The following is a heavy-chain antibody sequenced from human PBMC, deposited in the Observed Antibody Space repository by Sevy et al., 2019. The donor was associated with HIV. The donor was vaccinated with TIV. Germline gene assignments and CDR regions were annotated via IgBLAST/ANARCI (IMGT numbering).Heavy chain of an antibody. Sequence: ASVKVSCKASRYTFSDYYLHWARQAPGQGPEWMGWIYPKSGGTNYAQKLQGRVTMTSDTSINTAYMELRSLSSDDTAVYYCARGQHSSGWRNWFDPWGQGTLVTVSS. V-gene: IGHV1-2*02. CDR1: RYTFSDYY. CDR2: IYPKSGGT. CDR3: ARGQHSSGWRNWFDP. J-gene: IGHJ5*02. D-gene: IGHD6-19*01.